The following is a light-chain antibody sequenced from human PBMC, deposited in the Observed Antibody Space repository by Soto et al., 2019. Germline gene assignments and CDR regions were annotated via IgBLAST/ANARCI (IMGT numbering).Light chain of an antibody. V-gene: IGKV3-20*01. CDR2: GAS. J-gene: IGKJ1*01. CDR1: QSIRGNY. CDR3: QQYGSSPGT. Sequence: EIVLTQSPGTLSLSPGERATLSCRASQSIRGNYLAWYQQKPGQAPRLIIYGASSRTGGVPDRISGSGSGTDFILAISRLEPEDFAVYFCQQYGSSPGTFGQGTKVEIK.